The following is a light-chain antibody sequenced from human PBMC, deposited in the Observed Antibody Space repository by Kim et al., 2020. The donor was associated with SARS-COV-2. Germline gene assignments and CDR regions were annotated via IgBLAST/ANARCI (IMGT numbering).Light chain of an antibody. CDR1: TLRNYY. CDR2: GKN. J-gene: IGLJ2*01. CDR3: NSRESGGNSVV. V-gene: IGLV3-19*01. Sequence: SSELTQDPAVSVALGQTIRITCQGDTLRNYYASWYQQKPGQAPILVIYGKNNRPSGIPDRFSGSSSGNTASLTITGVQAEDEADFYCNSRESGGNSVVFG.